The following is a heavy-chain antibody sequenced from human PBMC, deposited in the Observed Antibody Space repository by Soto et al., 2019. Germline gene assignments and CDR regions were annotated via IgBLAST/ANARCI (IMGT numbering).Heavy chain of an antibody. CDR2: ISSSGSTI. CDR3: ARGRGYCGGTNCYLDY. V-gene: IGHV3-48*02. D-gene: IGHD2-21*01. J-gene: IGHJ4*02. Sequence: GGSLRLSCAASGFSFSSHSMKWVRQAPGKGLEWVSYISSSGSTICYADSVKGRFTISRDNAKNSLYLQMNSLRDDDTAVYYCARGRGYCGGTNCYLDYWGQGALVTVSS. CDR1: GFSFSSHS.